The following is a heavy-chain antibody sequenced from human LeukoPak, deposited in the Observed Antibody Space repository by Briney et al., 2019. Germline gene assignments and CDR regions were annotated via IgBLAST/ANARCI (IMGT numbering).Heavy chain of an antibody. J-gene: IGHJ4*02. CDR2: IYHSGSA. V-gene: IGHV4-4*02. CDR1: GFTFSSYW. D-gene: IGHD6-19*01. Sequence: PGGSLRLSCAASGFTFSSYWMSWVRQSPGKGLEWIGEIYHSGSANYNPSLKSRVTISVDKSKNQFSLKLSSVTAADTAVYYCAREKQWQYFDYWGQGTLVTVSS. CDR3: AREKQWQYFDY.